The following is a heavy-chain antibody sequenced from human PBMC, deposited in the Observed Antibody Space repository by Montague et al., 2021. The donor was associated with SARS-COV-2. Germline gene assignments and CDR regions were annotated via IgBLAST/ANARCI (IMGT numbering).Heavy chain of an antibody. D-gene: IGHD2-15*01. V-gene: IGHV4-34*01. CDR1: GGSFSGYY. Sequence: SETLSLTCAVYGGSFSGYYWSWIRQPPGKGLEWIGEINHSGSTNYNPSLKSRVTISVDTSKNQFSLKLSSVTAADTAVYYCARGSGCSGGRCYSEWDPYYYYGMDVWGQGTTVTVSS. CDR3: ARGSGCSGGRCYSEWDPYYYYGMDV. J-gene: IGHJ6*02. CDR2: INHSGST.